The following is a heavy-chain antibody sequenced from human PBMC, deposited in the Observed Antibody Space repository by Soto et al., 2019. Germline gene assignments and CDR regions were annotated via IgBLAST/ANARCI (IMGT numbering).Heavy chain of an antibody. D-gene: IGHD3-22*01. Sequence: SVKVSCKASGGTFSSYAISWVRQAPGQGLEWMGGIIPIFGTANYAQKFQGRVTITADESTSTAYMELSSLRSEDTAVYYCARGSRSYYYYSSGYPTPGAFDIWGQGTMVTVSS. CDR3: ARGSRSYYYYSSGYPTPGAFDI. CDR1: GGTFSSYA. CDR2: IIPIFGTA. J-gene: IGHJ3*02. V-gene: IGHV1-69*13.